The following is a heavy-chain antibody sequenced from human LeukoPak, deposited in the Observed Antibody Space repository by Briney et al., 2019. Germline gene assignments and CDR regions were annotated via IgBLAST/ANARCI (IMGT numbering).Heavy chain of an antibody. Sequence: ASVKVSCKASGYTFTSYGISWVRQAPAQGLEWMGWISVYSGNTTYAQNFQGRVTMTTDTSTSTAYMELRSLRFDDTAVYYCARGSLFGRVGWFDPWGQGTLVTVSS. CDR3: ARGSLFGRVGWFDP. V-gene: IGHV1-18*01. J-gene: IGHJ5*02. CDR1: GYTFTSYG. CDR2: ISVYSGNT. D-gene: IGHD3-3*01.